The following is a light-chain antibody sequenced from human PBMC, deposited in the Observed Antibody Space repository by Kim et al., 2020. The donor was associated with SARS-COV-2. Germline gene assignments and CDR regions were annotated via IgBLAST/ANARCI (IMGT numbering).Light chain of an antibody. Sequence: SSELTQDPAVSVALGQTVRITCQGDSLRSYYASWYQQKPGQAPVLVIYGKNNRPSGIPDRFSGSSSGNTASLTITGAQAEDEADYYYNSRDSSGNHPVVFGGGTQLTVL. CDR1: SLRSYY. V-gene: IGLV3-19*01. CDR2: GKN. CDR3: NSRDSSGNHPVV. J-gene: IGLJ2*01.